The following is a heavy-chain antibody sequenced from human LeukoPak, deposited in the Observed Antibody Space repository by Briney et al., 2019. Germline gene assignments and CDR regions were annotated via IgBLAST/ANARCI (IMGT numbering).Heavy chain of an antibody. J-gene: IGHJ6*02. V-gene: IGHV3-30*18. D-gene: IGHD2-2*01. CDR3: AKDLGFCSSTSCYRGIDV. CDR2: ISYDGSNK. Sequence: PGRSLRLSCAASGFTFSSYGMHWVRQAPGKGLEWVAVISYDGSNKYYADSVKGRFTISRDNSKNMLYLQMNSLRAEDTAVYYCAKDLGFCSSTSCYRGIDVWGQGTTVTVSS. CDR1: GFTFSSYG.